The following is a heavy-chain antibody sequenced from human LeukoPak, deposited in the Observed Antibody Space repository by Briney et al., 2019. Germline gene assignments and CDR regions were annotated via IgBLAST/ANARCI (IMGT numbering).Heavy chain of an antibody. CDR2: ISSSSSYI. D-gene: IGHD3-16*02. CDR3: ASLTFGGVIVPDAFDI. Sequence: GGSLRLSCAASGFTFSSYAMSWVRQAPGKGLEWVSSISSSSSYIYYADSVKGRFTISRDNAKNSLYLQMNSLRAEDTAVYYCASLTFGGVIVPDAFDIWGQGTMVTVSS. CDR1: GFTFSSYA. J-gene: IGHJ3*02. V-gene: IGHV3-21*01.